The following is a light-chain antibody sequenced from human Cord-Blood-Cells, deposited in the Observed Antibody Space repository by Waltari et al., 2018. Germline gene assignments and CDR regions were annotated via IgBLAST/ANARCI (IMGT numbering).Light chain of an antibody. CDR3: QQRYSTPLT. CDR2: AAS. V-gene: IGKV1-39*01. CDR1: QSISSY. Sequence: DIQMTQSPSSLSASVGDRVTITCRASQSISSYLNWYQQKPGKAPKLLIYAASSLQSGVLSRISGSGSATDLTLTISSRQPEDYATYYCQQRYSTPLTFGEGTKVEIK. J-gene: IGKJ4*01.